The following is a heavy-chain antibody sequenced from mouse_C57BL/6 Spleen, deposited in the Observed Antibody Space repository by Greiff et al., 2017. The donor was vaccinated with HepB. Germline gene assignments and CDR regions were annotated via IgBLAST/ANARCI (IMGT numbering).Heavy chain of an antibody. CDR1: GYTFTSYW. V-gene: IGHV1-50*01. D-gene: IGHD4-1*01. J-gene: IGHJ2*01. Sequence: QVQLQQPGAELVKPGASVKLSCKASGYTFTSYWMQWVKQRPGQGLEWIGEIYPSDSYTNYNQKFKGKATLTVDTSSSTAYMQLSSLTSEDSAVYYCARNWDVDYWGQGTTLTVSS. CDR2: IYPSDSYT. CDR3: ARNWDVDY.